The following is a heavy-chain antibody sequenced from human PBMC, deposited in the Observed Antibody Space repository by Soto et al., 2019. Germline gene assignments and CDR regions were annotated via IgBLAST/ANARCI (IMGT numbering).Heavy chain of an antibody. CDR2: IWYDGSNK. J-gene: IGHJ6*02. D-gene: IGHD6-13*01. Sequence: QVQLVESGGGVVQPGRSLRLSCAASGFTFSSYGMHWVRQAPGKGLEWVAVIWYDGSNKYYADSVKGRFTISRDNSKNTLYLHMNSQRAEDTAVYYCARDLYSSRWYAQAYYYYGMDVWGQGTTVTVSS. V-gene: IGHV3-33*01. CDR3: ARDLYSSRWYAQAYYYYGMDV. CDR1: GFTFSSYG.